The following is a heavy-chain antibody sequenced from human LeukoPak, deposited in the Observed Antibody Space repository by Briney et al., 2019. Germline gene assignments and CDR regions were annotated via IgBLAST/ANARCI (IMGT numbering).Heavy chain of an antibody. Sequence: GASVKVSCKASGYTFTGYYMHWVRQAPGQGLEWMGGIIPIFGTANYAQKFQGRVTITADKSTSTAYMELSSLRSEDTAVYYCARVPILDGQYYFDYWGQGTLVTVSS. CDR1: GYTFTGYY. CDR2: IIPIFGTA. V-gene: IGHV1-69*06. CDR3: ARVPILDGQYYFDY. D-gene: IGHD2-21*01. J-gene: IGHJ4*02.